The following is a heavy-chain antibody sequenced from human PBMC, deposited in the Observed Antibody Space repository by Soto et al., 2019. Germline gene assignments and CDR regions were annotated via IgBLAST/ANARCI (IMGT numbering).Heavy chain of an antibody. V-gene: IGHV3-33*01. CDR3: ARVDGSGSYQSRDAFDI. D-gene: IGHD3-10*01. CDR2: IWYDGSNK. CDR1: GFTFSSYG. Sequence: GGSLRLSCAASGFTFSSYGMHWVRQAPGKGLEWVAVIWYDGSNKYYAESVKGRFTISRDNSKKTLYLQMNSLRAEDTAVYYCARVDGSGSYQSRDAFDIWGQGTMVTVSS. J-gene: IGHJ3*02.